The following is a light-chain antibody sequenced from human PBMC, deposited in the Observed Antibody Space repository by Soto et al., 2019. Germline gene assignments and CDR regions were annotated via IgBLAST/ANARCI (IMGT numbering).Light chain of an antibody. CDR1: QSVSRD. Sequence: EIVLTQSPATLSVSPGERATLSCRASQSVSRDLAWYQQKPGQAPRLLIYGASTRAPSIPARFRGSGSGTDFTLTISSLQPEDFATYFCQQSNSSPPTFGGGTKVDIK. V-gene: IGKV3-15*01. CDR2: GAS. J-gene: IGKJ4*01. CDR3: QQSNSSPPT.